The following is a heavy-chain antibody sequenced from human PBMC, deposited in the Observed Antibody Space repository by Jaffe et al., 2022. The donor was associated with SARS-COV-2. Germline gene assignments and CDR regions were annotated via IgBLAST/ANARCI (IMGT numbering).Heavy chain of an antibody. CDR3: AKDLVIYVPDI. D-gene: IGHD3-10*01. CDR1: GFTFSSYG. V-gene: IGHV3-30*18. CDR2: ISYDGSNK. Sequence: QVQLVESGGGVVQPGRSLRLSCAASGFTFSSYGMHWVRQAPGKGLEWVAVISYDGSNKYYADSVKGRFTISRDNSKNTLYLQMNSLRAEDTAVYYCAKDLVIYVPDIWGQGTMVTVSS. J-gene: IGHJ3*02.